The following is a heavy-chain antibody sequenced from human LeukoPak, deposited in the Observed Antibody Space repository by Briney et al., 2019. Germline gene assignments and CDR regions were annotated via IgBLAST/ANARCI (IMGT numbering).Heavy chain of an antibody. J-gene: IGHJ3*01. V-gene: IGHV4-59*08. CDR1: GGSISRYY. CDR3: ARHGGHCTGGNCYSNAFDV. Sequence: SETLSLTCTVSGGSISRYYWSWIRRPPGKGLEWIGYIFHSGSTKYNPSLKSRVTISLDTSKKQFSLNLTSVTATDTAFYFCARHGGHCTGGNCYSNAFDVWGQGTMVTAPS. D-gene: IGHD2-15*01. CDR2: IFHSGST.